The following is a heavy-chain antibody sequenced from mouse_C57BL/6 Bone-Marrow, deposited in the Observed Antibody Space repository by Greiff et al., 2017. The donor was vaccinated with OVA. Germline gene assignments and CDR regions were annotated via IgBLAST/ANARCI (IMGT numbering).Heavy chain of an antibody. V-gene: IGHV1-82*01. D-gene: IGHD1-1*01. CDR2: LYPGDGDT. J-gene: IGHJ2*01. CDR3: ARRGYYGSSLYYFDY. Sequence: VQLHQSGPELVKPGASVKISCKASGYAFSSSWMNWVKQRPGKGLEWIGRLYPGDGDTNYNGKFKGKATLTADKSSSTAYMQLSSLTSEDSAVYFCARRGYYGSSLYYFDYWGQGTTLTVSS. CDR1: GYAFSSSW.